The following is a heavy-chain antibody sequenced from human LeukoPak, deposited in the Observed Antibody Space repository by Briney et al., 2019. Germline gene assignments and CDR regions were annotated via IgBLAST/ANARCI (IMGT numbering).Heavy chain of an antibody. CDR3: ARGTLFDNCFYL. Sequence: GASVKVSFMSCGYTFTNYCMHWVRQAPGQGLEWMGIIKTSGGSTSYAQKFQGRVTMTRDSSTSTVYKELSSLRSEDTAVYDCARGTLFDNCFYLWGKGTLVTVSS. CDR2: IKTSGGST. J-gene: IGHJ5*02. V-gene: IGHV1-46*01. D-gene: IGHD2-21*01. CDR1: GYTFTNYC.